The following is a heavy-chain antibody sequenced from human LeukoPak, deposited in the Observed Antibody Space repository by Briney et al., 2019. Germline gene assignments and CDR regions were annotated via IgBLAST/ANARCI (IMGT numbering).Heavy chain of an antibody. CDR3: ARGGYSYGYDDDFEY. D-gene: IGHD5-18*01. CDR2: IYNSGST. Sequence: SETLSLTCSVSGTSINSATYYWSWIRQAPGKGLEWIGYIYNSGSTNYNPSFKSRVTISVDTSKNRFSLKMTSVTAADTAVYYCARGGYSYGYDDDFEYWGQGILVTVSS. CDR1: GTSINSATYY. V-gene: IGHV4-61*01. J-gene: IGHJ4*02.